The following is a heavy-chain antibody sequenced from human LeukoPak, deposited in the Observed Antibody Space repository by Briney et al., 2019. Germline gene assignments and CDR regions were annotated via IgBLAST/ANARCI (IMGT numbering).Heavy chain of an antibody. Sequence: GGSLRLSCAASGFTVSSNYMSWVRQAPGKGLEWVSVIYSGGSTYYADSVRGRFTISRDNSKNTLYLQMNSLRAEDTAVYYCAKDRWGHDYSNYEGLDYWGQGTLVTVSS. CDR3: AKDRWGHDYSNYEGLDY. D-gene: IGHD4-11*01. CDR2: IYSGGST. CDR1: GFTVSSNY. J-gene: IGHJ4*02. V-gene: IGHV3-66*02.